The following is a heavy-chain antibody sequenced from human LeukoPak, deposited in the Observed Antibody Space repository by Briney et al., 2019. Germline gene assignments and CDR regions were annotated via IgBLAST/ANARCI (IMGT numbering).Heavy chain of an antibody. V-gene: IGHV3-74*01. CDR3: ARSVYSYYANWFDP. CDR2: INSDGSST. CDR1: GFTFTNYW. Sequence: PGGSLRLSCAASGFTFTNYWMYWVRQAPGKGLVWVSRINSDGSSTTYADSVQDRFTISRDNAKNTLYLQMNSLRADDTAVYYCARSVYSYYANWFDPWGQGTLVTVSS. D-gene: IGHD4-11*01. J-gene: IGHJ5*02.